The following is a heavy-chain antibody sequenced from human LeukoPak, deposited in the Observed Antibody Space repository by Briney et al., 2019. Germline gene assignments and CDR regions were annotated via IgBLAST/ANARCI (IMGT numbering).Heavy chain of an antibody. V-gene: IGHV1-2*02. CDR3: ARGVVSGWFGDAFDI. CDR2: INPNSGGT. CDR1: GYTFTDYY. J-gene: IGHJ3*02. D-gene: IGHD6-19*01. Sequence: ASVKVSCKASGYTFTDYYIHWVRQAPGQGLEWMGWINPNSGGTNYAQKFQGRVTMTRDTSVSAAYMELSRLTSDDTAVYYCARGVVSGWFGDAFDIWGQGTVVTVS.